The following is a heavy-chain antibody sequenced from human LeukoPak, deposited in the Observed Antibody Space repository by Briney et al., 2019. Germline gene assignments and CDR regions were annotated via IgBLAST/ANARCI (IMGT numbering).Heavy chain of an antibody. Sequence: GGSLRLSCAASGFTFSSYAMHWVRQAPGKGLEWVAVISYDGSNKYYADSVKGRFTISRDNSKNTLYLQMNSLRAEDTAVYYCARESVVSGWELFDYWGQGTLVTVSS. D-gene: IGHD6-19*01. CDR2: ISYDGSNK. J-gene: IGHJ4*02. V-gene: IGHV3-30*04. CDR3: ARESVVSGWELFDY. CDR1: GFTFSSYA.